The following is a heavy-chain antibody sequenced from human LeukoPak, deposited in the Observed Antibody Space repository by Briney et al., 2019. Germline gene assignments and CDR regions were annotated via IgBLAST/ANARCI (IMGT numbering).Heavy chain of an antibody. CDR1: GGSISSSSYY. J-gene: IGHJ4*02. CDR3: ARHGGYSAFYY. V-gene: IGHV4-39*01. D-gene: IGHD6-25*01. CDR2: IYYSGST. Sequence: SETLSLTCTVSGGSISSSSYYWGWIRQPPGKGLEWIGSIYYSGSTYYNPSLKSRVTISVDTSKNQFSLKLSSVTAADTAVYYCARHGGYSAFYYWGQGTLVTVSS.